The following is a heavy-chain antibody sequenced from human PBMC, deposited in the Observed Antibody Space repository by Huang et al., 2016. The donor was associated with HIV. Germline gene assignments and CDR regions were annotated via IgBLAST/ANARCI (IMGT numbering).Heavy chain of an antibody. V-gene: IGHV3-53*01. D-gene: IGHD2-8*02. Sequence: EVQLVESGGGLIQPGGSLRLSCAASGFTVSTNYMTWVRQAPGKGLGWVSLIYSGGTTYYADSVKGRFTISRDDSENTLYLHMTSLRAGDTAVYYCAKEGDTGAALGYWGQGILVTVS. CDR3: AKEGDTGAALGY. CDR1: GFTVSTNY. J-gene: IGHJ4*02. CDR2: IYSGGTT.